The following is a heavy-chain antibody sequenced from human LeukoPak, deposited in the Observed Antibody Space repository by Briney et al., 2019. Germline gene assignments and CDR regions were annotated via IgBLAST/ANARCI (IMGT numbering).Heavy chain of an antibody. Sequence: PSETLSLTCAVYGGSFSGYYWSWIRQPPGKGLEWIGEINHSGSTNYNPSLKSRVTISVDTSKNQFSLKLSSVTAADTAVYYCARHYGDYGDWFDPWGQGTLVTVSS. CDR2: INHSGST. D-gene: IGHD4-17*01. CDR1: GGSFSGYY. J-gene: IGHJ5*02. V-gene: IGHV4-34*01. CDR3: ARHYGDYGDWFDP.